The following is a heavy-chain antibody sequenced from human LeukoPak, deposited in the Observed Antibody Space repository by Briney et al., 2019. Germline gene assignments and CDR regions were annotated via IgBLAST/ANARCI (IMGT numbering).Heavy chain of an antibody. CDR1: GGTFSSYT. CDR3: ARAGGSYQPFDY. Sequence: SVKVSCKAPGGTFSSYTISWVRQAPGQGLEWMGRIIPILGIANYAQKFQGRVTITADKSTSTAYMELSSLRSEDTAVYYCARAGGSYQPFDYWGQGTLVTVSS. V-gene: IGHV1-69*02. D-gene: IGHD1-26*01. CDR2: IIPILGIA. J-gene: IGHJ4*02.